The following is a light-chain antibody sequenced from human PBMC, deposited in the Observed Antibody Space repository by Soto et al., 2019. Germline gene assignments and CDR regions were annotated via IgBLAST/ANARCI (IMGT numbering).Light chain of an antibody. CDR1: QSLSNW. V-gene: IGKV1-5*01. CDR3: QQYNSYPIT. J-gene: IGKJ5*01. Sequence: IQVTQSPSTLASSLGDMVTITWRASQSLSNWLAWYQQKPGKAPKLLIYAASSLESGVPSRFSGSGSGTEFTLTIGSLQPDDFATYYCQQYNSYPITFGQGTRLEIK. CDR2: AAS.